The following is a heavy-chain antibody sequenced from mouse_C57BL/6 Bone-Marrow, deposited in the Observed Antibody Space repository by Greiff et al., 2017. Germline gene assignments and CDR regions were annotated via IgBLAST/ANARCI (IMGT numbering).Heavy chain of an antibody. CDR3: ARQYYGSGTWFAY. D-gene: IGHD1-1*01. CDR2: ISRGGSYT. J-gene: IGHJ3*01. V-gene: IGHV5-6*01. CDR1: GFTFSSYG. Sequence: DVQLVESGGDLVKPGGSLKLSCAASGFTFSSYGMSWVRQTPDKRLEWVATISRGGSYTYYPDSVKGRFTISRDNAKNTLYLQMSSLKSEDTAMYYCARQYYGSGTWFAYWGQGTLVTVSA.